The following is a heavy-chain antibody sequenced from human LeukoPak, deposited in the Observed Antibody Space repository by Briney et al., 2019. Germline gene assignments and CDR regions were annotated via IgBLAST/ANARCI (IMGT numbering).Heavy chain of an antibody. CDR1: GYTFTGYY. J-gene: IGHJ4*02. V-gene: IGHV1-2*02. CDR2: INPNSGGT. Sequence: ASVKVSCKASGYTFTGYYMHWVRQAPGQGLEWMGWINPNSGGTNYAQKFQGRVTMTRDTSISTAYMELSRLRSDDTAVYYCARGRIIRDGVMVVPFSYWGQGTLVTVSS. CDR3: ARGRIIRDGVMVVPFSY. D-gene: IGHD5-24*01.